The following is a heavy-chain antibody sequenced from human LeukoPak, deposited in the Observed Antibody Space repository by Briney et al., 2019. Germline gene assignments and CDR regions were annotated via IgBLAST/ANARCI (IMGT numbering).Heavy chain of an antibody. J-gene: IGHJ6*02. CDR2: IYYSGST. CDR1: GGSISSGGYS. CDR3: ARVGIQKLYGMDV. D-gene: IGHD5-18*01. V-gene: IGHV4-31*03. Sequence: SETLSLTCTVSGGSISSGGYSWSWFRQHPGKGLEWIGYIYYSGSTYYNPSLKSRVTISVDTSKNQFSLKLSSVTAADTAVYYCARVGIQKLYGMDVWGQGTTVTVSS.